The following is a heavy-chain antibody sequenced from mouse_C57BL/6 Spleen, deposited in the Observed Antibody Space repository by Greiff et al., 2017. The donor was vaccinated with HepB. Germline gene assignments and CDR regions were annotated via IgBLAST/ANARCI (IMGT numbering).Heavy chain of an antibody. V-gene: IGHV5-17*01. J-gene: IGHJ2*01. Sequence: EVKVVESGGGLVKPGGSLKLSCAASGFTFSDYGMHWVRQAPEKGLEWVAYISSGSSTIYYADTVKGRFTISRDNAKNTLFLQMTSLRSEDTAMYYFAGPLSDLDYWGQGTTPTVSS. D-gene: IGHD1-1*01. CDR3: AGPLSDLDY. CDR2: ISSGSSTI. CDR1: GFTFSDYG.